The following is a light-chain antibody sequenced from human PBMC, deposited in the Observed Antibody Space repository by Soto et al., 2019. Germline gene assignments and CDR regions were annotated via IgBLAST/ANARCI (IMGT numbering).Light chain of an antibody. CDR3: QQYDSSPRT. V-gene: IGKV3-20*01. Sequence: EIVLTQSPGTLSLSPGEGATLSCRASQSISSNYLAWYQQKPGQAPRLLIHGASNRATGVPDRFSGSGSGADFTLTISRLEPEDFAVYYCQQYDSSPRTFGQGTKVDIK. J-gene: IGKJ1*01. CDR1: QSISSNY. CDR2: GAS.